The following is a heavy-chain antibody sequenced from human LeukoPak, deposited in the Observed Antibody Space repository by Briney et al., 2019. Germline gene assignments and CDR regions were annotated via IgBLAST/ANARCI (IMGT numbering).Heavy chain of an antibody. CDR2: ISSSSSYI. D-gene: IGHD6-13*01. J-gene: IGHJ4*02. CDR3: ARVRWLSAAGTEGNFDY. CDR1: GFTFSSYS. V-gene: IGHV3-21*01. Sequence: GGSLRLSCAASGFTFSSYSMNWVRQAPGKGLEWVSSISSSSSYIYYADSVKGRFTISRDNAKNSLYLQMDSLRAEDTAVYYCARVRWLSAAGTEGNFDYWGQGTLGTVSS.